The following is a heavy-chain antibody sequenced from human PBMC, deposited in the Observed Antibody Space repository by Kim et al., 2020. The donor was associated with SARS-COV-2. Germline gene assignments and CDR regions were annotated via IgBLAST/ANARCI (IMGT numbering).Heavy chain of an antibody. D-gene: IGHD5-12*01. CDR3: AKDLGRGYSGYDYDY. Sequence: ESMKSRFTISRDNSKNTLYLQMNSLRAEDTAVYYCAKDLGRGYSGYDYDYWGQGTLVTVSS. V-gene: IGHV3-23*01. J-gene: IGHJ4*02.